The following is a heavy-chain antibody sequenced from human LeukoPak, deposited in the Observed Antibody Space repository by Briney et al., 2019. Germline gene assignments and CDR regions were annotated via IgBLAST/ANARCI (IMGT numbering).Heavy chain of an antibody. CDR1: GYTFTSYD. CDR3: ARLKGSGRARYYYYYMDV. D-gene: IGHD3-10*01. Sequence: ASVKVSCKASGYTFTSYDINWVRQAAGQGLEWMGWMNPNSGNTGYAQKFQGRVTMTRNTSISTAYMELSSLRSEDTAVYYCARLKGSGRARYYYYYMDVWGKGTTVTISS. CDR2: MNPNSGNT. V-gene: IGHV1-8*01. J-gene: IGHJ6*03.